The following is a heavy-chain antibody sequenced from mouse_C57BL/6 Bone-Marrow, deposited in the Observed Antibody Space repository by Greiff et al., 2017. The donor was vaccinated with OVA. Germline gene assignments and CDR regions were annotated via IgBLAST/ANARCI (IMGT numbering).Heavy chain of an antibody. D-gene: IGHD1-1*01. Sequence: EVKLMESGPGLVKPSQSLSLTCSVTGYSITSGYYWTWIRQFPGNKLEWMGYISYDGSNNYNPSLKNRISITRDTSKNQFFLKLNSVTTEDTATDYCARGYYGSRFDYWGQGTTLTVSS. CDR3: ARGYYGSRFDY. V-gene: IGHV3-6*01. J-gene: IGHJ2*01. CDR1: GYSITSGYY. CDR2: ISYDGSN.